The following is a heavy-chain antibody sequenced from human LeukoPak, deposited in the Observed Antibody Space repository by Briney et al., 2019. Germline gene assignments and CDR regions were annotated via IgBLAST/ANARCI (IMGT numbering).Heavy chain of an antibody. CDR1: ANSFTSQW. D-gene: IGHD1-26*01. CDR3: GSGERSYHFDN. V-gene: IGHV5-51*01. CDR2: MYPGDSDT. Sequence: GESLKISCKGSANSFTSQWIGWVRQMPGKGLELMGIMYPGDSDTRYSPSFEGHVTISADKSITTAYLQWSSLKASDTAMYYCGSGERSYHFDNWGQGSLVTVSS. J-gene: IGHJ4*02.